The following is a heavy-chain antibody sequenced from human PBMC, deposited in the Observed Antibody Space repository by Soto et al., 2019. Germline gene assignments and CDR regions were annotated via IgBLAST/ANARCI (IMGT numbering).Heavy chain of an antibody. Sequence: QVQLQESGPGLVKPSETLSLTCTVSGGSINSYYWSWIRQPPGKGLEWLGYIYYSGSTNYNPSLKSRVTMSVDTSKNQFSLKLSSVTAADTAVYYCARHHSGGAMIVRYWGQGTLVTVSS. CDR1: GGSINSYY. CDR3: ARHHSGGAMIVRY. D-gene: IGHD3-22*01. J-gene: IGHJ4*02. CDR2: IYYSGST. V-gene: IGHV4-59*08.